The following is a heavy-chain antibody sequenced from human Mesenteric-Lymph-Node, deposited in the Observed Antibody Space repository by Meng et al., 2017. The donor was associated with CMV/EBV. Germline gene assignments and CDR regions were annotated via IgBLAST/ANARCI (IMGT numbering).Heavy chain of an antibody. Sequence: GESLKISCAASGFAFSSFPMHWVRQTPGKGLEWVAVISYDGSKKYYADSVKGRFTISRDNSKNTLYLQMNSLRAEDTAVYYCAKVAMIRGVVFDLWGQGTLVTVSS. D-gene: IGHD3-10*01. J-gene: IGHJ4*02. CDR1: GFAFSSFP. V-gene: IGHV3-30*04. CDR2: ISYDGSKK. CDR3: AKVAMIRGVVFDL.